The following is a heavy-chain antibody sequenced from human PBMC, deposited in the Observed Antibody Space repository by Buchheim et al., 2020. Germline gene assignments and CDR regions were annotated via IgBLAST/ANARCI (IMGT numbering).Heavy chain of an antibody. CDR1: GGSISSGSYY. CDR2: LYSSGRT. CDR3: ARGVSVAGAVYHMDV. D-gene: IGHD6-19*01. V-gene: IGHV4-61*02. J-gene: IGHJ6*02. Sequence: QVQLQESGPGLVKPSQTLSLTCTVSGGSISSGSYYWSWIRQPAGKGLEWIGRLYSSGRTEYNPSLKSRVTISVDTSKNQSSLTLTSVTAADTAVYYCARGVSVAGAVYHMDVWGQGTT.